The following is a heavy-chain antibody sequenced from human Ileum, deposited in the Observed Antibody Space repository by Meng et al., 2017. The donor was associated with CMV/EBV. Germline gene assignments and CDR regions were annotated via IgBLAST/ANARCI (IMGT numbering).Heavy chain of an antibody. D-gene: IGHD2-2*01. CDR1: FTFDGYD. Sequence: FTFDGYDMSWVRQVPGKGLEWVSGINWNGGRTGYADSVKGRFSISRDNAKNSLYLQMNSLRAEDTAFYYCARGLGYCSSTSCYPFDYWGQGTLVTVSS. V-gene: IGHV3-20*03. J-gene: IGHJ4*02. CDR3: ARGLGYCSSTSCYPFDY. CDR2: INWNGGRT.